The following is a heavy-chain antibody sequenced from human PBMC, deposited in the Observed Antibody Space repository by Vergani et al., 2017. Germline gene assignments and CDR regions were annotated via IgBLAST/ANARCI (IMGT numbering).Heavy chain of an antibody. CDR2: ISAYNGNT. CDR1: GYTFTSYG. J-gene: IGHJ5*02. CDR3: ARQASYYYDRSGHYYEGWFDP. Sequence: QVQLVQSGAEVKKPGASVKVSCKASGYTFTSYGISWVRQAPGQGLEWMGWISAYNGNTNYAQKLQGRVTMTTDTSTSTAYMELRSLRSEDTAVYYCARQASYYYDRSGHYYEGWFDPWGQGTLVTVSS. V-gene: IGHV1-18*01. D-gene: IGHD3-22*01.